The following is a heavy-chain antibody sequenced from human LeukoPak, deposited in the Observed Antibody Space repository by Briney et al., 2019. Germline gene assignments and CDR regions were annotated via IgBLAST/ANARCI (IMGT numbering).Heavy chain of an antibody. CDR2: IKSKTDSGTT. Sequence: PGGSLRLSCAASGFNFYYDWISCVRQAPGKGPEWVCRIKSKTDSGTTDYAAPVKGKFTISRHDSKNTLYLQMSSLKTEDTAVYYCVSDQYCASSSCPGAFDLWGQGTVVTVSS. V-gene: IGHV3-15*01. D-gene: IGHD2-2*01. CDR3: VSDQYCASSSCPGAFDL. CDR1: GFNFYYDW. J-gene: IGHJ3*01.